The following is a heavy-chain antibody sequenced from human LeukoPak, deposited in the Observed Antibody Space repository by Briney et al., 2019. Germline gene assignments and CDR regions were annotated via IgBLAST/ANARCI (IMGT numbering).Heavy chain of an antibody. D-gene: IGHD1-26*01. V-gene: IGHV1-46*01. CDR3: ARDLSGSYPPTIAFDI. J-gene: IGHJ3*02. CDR2: INPSGGST. CDR1: GYTFVSHG. Sequence: ASVKVSCKAAGYTFVSHGISWVRLAPGQGLEWMGIINPSGGSTSYAQKFQGRVTMTTDTSTSTVYMELSSLRSEDTAVYYCARDLSGSYPPTIAFDIWGQGTMVTVSS.